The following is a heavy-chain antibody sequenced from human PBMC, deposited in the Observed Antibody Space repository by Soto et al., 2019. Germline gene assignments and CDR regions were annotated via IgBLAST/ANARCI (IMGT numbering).Heavy chain of an antibody. J-gene: IGHJ4*02. V-gene: IGHV3-23*01. D-gene: IGHD6-19*01. Sequence: EVQLLESGGGLVQPGGSLRLSCAASGFTFSSYAMSWVRQAPGKGLEWVSAISGSGGSTYYADSVKGRFTISRDNSKNTLYLQMNGLRAEDTAVYYCAKLTAGRDPKQWLGVGGPTNKPGYWGQGTLVTVSS. CDR2: ISGSGGST. CDR1: GFTFSSYA. CDR3: AKLTAGRDPKQWLGVGGPTNKPGY.